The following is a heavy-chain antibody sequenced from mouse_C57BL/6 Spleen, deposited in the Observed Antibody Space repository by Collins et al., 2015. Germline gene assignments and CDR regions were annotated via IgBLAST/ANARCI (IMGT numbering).Heavy chain of an antibody. Sequence: DVQLQESGPGLVKPSQSLSLTCSVTGYSITSGYYWNWIRQFPGNKLEWMGYISYDGSNNYNPSLKNRISITRDTSKNQFFLKLNSVTTEDTATYYCAREGTTVPRAGYFDYWGQGTTLTVSS. J-gene: IGHJ2*01. CDR2: ISYDGSN. V-gene: IGHV3-6*01. CDR3: AREGTTVPRAGYFDY. D-gene: IGHD1-1*01. CDR1: GYSITSGYY.